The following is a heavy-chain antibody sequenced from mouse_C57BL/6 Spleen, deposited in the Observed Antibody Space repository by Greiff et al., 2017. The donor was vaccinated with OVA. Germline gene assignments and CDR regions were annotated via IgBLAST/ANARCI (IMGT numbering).Heavy chain of an antibody. Sequence: QVQLQQPGAELVMPGASVKLSCKASGYTFTSYWMHWVKQRPGQGLEWIGEIDPSDSYTNYNQKFKGKSTLTVDKSSSTAYMQLSSLTSEDSAVYFCARQFGYASDYWGQGTTLTVSS. D-gene: IGHD1-2*01. J-gene: IGHJ2*01. CDR2: IDPSDSYT. V-gene: IGHV1-69*01. CDR3: ARQFGYASDY. CDR1: GYTFTSYW.